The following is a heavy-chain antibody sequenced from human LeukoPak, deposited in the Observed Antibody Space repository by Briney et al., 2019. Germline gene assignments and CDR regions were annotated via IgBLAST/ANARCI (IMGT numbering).Heavy chain of an antibody. CDR2: VFHSGVT. Sequence: PSETLSLTCSDSGDSITSYYWSWIRQPPGRGLEWIGYVFHSGVTNYNPSLKSRVTLSLDTSKNQFSLKLKSVTAADTAVYFCATRADWFDPWGQGTLVTVSS. CDR3: ATRADWFDP. V-gene: IGHV4-59*12. J-gene: IGHJ5*02. CDR1: GDSITSYY.